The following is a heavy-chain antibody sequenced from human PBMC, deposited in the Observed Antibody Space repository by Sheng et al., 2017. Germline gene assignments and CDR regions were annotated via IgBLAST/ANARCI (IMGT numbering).Heavy chain of an antibody. Sequence: EVQLVESGGGLVQPGETLRLSCAASGFTFSSYGMSWVRQAPGKGLEWVSGISGSGGSTYYADSVKGRFTISRDNSKNTLYLQMNSLRAEDTAVYYCAKVARPLYCTGGVCYIYWYFDLWGRDTLVTVSS. CDR3: AKVARPLYCTGGVCYIYWYFDL. CDR1: GFTFSSYG. V-gene: IGHV3-23*04. J-gene: IGHJ2*01. CDR2: ISGSGGST. D-gene: IGHD2-8*02.